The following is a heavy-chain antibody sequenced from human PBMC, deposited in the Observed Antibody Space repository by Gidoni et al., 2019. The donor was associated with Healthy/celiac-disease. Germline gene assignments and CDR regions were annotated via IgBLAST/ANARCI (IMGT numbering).Heavy chain of an antibody. CDR1: GFPFSSYA. D-gene: IGHD5-12*01. CDR2: ISGSGGST. J-gene: IGHJ4*02. Sequence: EVQLLESGGGLVQPGGSLRLSCAASGFPFSSYAMSWVRQAPGQGLERVSAISGSGGSTYYADSVKGRFTISRDNSKNTLYLQMNSLRAGDTAVYYCALWWLPHYYFDYWGQGTLVTVSS. V-gene: IGHV3-23*01. CDR3: ALWWLPHYYFDY.